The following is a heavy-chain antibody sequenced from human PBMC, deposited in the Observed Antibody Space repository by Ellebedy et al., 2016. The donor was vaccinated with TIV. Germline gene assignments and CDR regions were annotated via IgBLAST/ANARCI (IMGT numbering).Heavy chain of an antibody. CDR3: ARPKRSASIAYPFDL. V-gene: IGHV4-38-2*02. D-gene: IGHD6-6*01. J-gene: IGHJ3*01. CDR2: IYYSGSA. Sequence: MPSETLSLTCTVSNYSINRGYYWGWIRQLPEKRLGWIGSIYYSGSAYYNPSLRSRVTIPIDTSRNQLSLNVRSVTAADTGVYYCARPKRSASIAYPFDLWGQGTMVTVSS. CDR1: NYSINRGYY.